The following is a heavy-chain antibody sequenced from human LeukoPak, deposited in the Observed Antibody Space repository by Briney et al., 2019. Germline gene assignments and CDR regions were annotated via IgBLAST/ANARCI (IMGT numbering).Heavy chain of an antibody. D-gene: IGHD2-21*02. CDR3: ASSRGVVTAYDI. J-gene: IGHJ3*02. CDR1: GGSISSYY. Sequence: SETLSLTCTVSGGSISSYYWSWIRQPPGKGLEWIGYIYYSGSTDYNPSLKSRVTISVDTSKSQFSLKLSSVTAADTAVYYCASSRGVVTAYDIWGQGTMVTVSS. CDR2: IYYSGST. V-gene: IGHV4-59*01.